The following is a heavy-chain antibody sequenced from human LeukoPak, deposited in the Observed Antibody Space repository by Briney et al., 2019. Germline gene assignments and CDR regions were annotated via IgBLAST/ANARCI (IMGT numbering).Heavy chain of an antibody. J-gene: IGHJ4*02. V-gene: IGHV4-38-2*02. CDR1: GGSISSYY. CDR2: IYHSGST. Sequence: SETLSLTCTVSGGSISSYYWGWIRQPPGKGLEWIGSIYHSGSTYYNPSLKSRVTISVDTSKNQFSLKLSSVTAADTAVYYCARVSPQLVPGYWGQGTLVTVSS. D-gene: IGHD6-13*01. CDR3: ARVSPQLVPGY.